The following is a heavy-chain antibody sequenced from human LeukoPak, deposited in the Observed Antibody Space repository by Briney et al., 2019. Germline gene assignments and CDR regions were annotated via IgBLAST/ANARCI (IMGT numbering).Heavy chain of an antibody. CDR2: ISGRRPII. D-gene: IGHD6-13*01. CDR1: GLTFSDYG. V-gene: IGHV3-48*01. J-gene: IGHJ4*02. Sequence: GGSLRLSCAVTGLTFSDYGMNWVRQAPGKGLEWISHISGRRPIIYYAASVKGRFTISRDNSKNTLYLQINSLRAEDTAVYYCAKDEAAAGVDFDYWGQGTLVTVYS. CDR3: AKDEAAAGVDFDY.